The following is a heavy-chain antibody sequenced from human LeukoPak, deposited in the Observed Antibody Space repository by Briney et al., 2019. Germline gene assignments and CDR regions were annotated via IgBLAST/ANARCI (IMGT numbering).Heavy chain of an antibody. CDR1: GGTFSSYA. Sequence: GASVKVSCKASGGTFSSYAISWVRQAPGQGLEWMGWISAYNGNTNYAQKLQGRVTMTTDTSTSTAYMELRSLRSDDTAVYYCAREPSMVRGVISLYGMDVWGQGTTVTVSS. CDR3: AREPSMVRGVISLYGMDV. J-gene: IGHJ6*02. CDR2: ISAYNGNT. D-gene: IGHD3-10*01. V-gene: IGHV1-18*01.